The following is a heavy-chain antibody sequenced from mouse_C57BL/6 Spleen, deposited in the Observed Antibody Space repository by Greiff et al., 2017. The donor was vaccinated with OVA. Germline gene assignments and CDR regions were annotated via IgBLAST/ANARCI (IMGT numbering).Heavy chain of an antibody. J-gene: IGHJ4*01. Sequence: VQLQQSGAELVRPGTSVKVSCKASGYAFTNYLIEWVKQRPGQGLEWIGVINPGSGGTNYNEKFKGKATLTADKSSSTAYMQLSSLTSEDSAVYCCARGDGDYYAMDYWGQGTSVTVSS. D-gene: IGHD3-3*01. CDR2: INPGSGGT. CDR3: ARGDGDYYAMDY. V-gene: IGHV1-54*01. CDR1: GYAFTNYL.